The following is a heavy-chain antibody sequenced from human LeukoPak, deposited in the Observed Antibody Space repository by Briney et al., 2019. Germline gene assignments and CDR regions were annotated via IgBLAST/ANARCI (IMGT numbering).Heavy chain of an antibody. D-gene: IGHD3-10*01. Sequence: SETLSLTCTVSGGSVSSGSNYWSWIRQPPGKGLEWIGYIYYSGSTNYNPSLKSRVTISVDTSKNQFSLKLSSVTAADTAVYYCAREAFGIQRDWFDPWGQGTLVTVSS. CDR1: GGSVSSGSNY. J-gene: IGHJ5*02. CDR3: AREAFGIQRDWFDP. V-gene: IGHV4-61*01. CDR2: IYYSGST.